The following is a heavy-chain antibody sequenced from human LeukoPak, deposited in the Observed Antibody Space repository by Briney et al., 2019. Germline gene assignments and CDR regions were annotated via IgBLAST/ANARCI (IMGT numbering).Heavy chain of an antibody. CDR1: GGSISNSSSY. J-gene: IGHJ4*02. CDR3: ARHRSGWLQSSFDY. Sequence: SETLSLTCTVSGGSISNSSSYWGWIRQPPGKGLEWIGSIYYSGSTYYNPSLKSRVTISVDTSKNQFSLKLSSVTAADTAVYYCARHRSGWLQSSFDYWGQGTLVTVSS. V-gene: IGHV4-39*01. CDR2: IYYSGST. D-gene: IGHD5-24*01.